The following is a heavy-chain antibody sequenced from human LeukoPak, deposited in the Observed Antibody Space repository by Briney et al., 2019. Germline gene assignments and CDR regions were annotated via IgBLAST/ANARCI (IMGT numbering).Heavy chain of an antibody. Sequence: GGSLRLSCEASGFTFEDYAMHWVRQAPGKGLEWVSGISWNRGATGYADSVKGRFTISRDNTKRSIYLQMHSLRPEDTALYICAKDTTGAGSFAPFDYWGQGTLVTVSS. CDR1: GFTFEDYA. V-gene: IGHV3-9*01. CDR3: AKDTTGAGSFAPFDY. D-gene: IGHD3-16*01. CDR2: ISWNRGAT. J-gene: IGHJ4*02.